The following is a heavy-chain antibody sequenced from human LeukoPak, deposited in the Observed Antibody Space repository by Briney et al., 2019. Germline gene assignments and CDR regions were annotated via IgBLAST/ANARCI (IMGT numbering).Heavy chain of an antibody. V-gene: IGHV1-2*02. Sequence: ASVKVSCKASGGTFSSYAISWVRQAPGQGLEWMGWINPNSGGTNYAQKFQGRVTMTRDTSISTAYMELSRLRSDDTAVNYCARDDYSSSWYFDYWGQGTLVTVSS. J-gene: IGHJ4*02. CDR1: GGTFSSYA. CDR2: INPNSGGT. CDR3: ARDDYSSSWYFDY. D-gene: IGHD6-13*01.